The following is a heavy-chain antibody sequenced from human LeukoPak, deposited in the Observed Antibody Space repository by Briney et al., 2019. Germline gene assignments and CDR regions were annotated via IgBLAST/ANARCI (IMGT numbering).Heavy chain of an antibody. J-gene: IGHJ3*01. CDR3: ARDQYYYDSSGYYVDAFDL. Sequence: PGGSLRLSCAASGFTVSNNYMTWARQAPGKGLEWVSLIYSGGSTYYADSVKGRFTISRDNSKNTLYLQMNSLRAEDTAVYYCARDQYYYDSSGYYVDAFDLWGQGTMVTVSS. D-gene: IGHD3-22*01. V-gene: IGHV3-53*01. CDR2: IYSGGST. CDR1: GFTVSNNY.